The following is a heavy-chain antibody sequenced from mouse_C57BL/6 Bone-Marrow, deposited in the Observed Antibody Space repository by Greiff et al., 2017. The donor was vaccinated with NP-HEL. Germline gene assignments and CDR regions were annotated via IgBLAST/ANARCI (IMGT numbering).Heavy chain of an antibody. V-gene: IGHV14-4*01. CDR2: IDPENGDT. CDR3: TTCYYGSRYLYAMDY. CDR1: GFNIKDDY. J-gene: IGHJ4*01. Sequence: VQLQQSGAELVRPGASVKLSCTASGFNIKDDYMHWVKQRPEQGLEWIGWIDPENGDTEYDSKFQGKATITADTSSNTAYLQLSSLTSEYTAVYYGTTCYYGSRYLYAMDYWGQGTSVTVSS. D-gene: IGHD1-1*01.